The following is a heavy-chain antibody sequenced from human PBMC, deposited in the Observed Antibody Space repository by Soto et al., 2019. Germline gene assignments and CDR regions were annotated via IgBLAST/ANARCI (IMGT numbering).Heavy chain of an antibody. V-gene: IGHV4-34*01. J-gene: IGHJ4*02. CDR1: GQSFSSHS. CDR2: ISESGST. CDR3: ARGSGIVALPGELEDVNYDF. D-gene: IGHD1-1*01. Sequence: QVQLQQWGAGLVKPSETLSLSCAVYGQSFSSHSWAWIRQPPGKGLEWIGEISESGSTYYNPSLKRRVTIPTDTSKNQFSLKLSSVTAADTAAYFCARGSGIVALPGELEDVNYDFWGQGTLVNVSS.